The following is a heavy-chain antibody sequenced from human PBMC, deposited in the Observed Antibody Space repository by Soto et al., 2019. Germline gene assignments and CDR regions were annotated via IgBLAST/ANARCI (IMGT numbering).Heavy chain of an antibody. V-gene: IGHV1-69*13. CDR3: AKSAPMDAGDKYYYDF. CDR1: GGTFSSYA. D-gene: IGHD4-17*01. Sequence: SVKVSCKASGGTFSSYAISWVRQAPGQGLEWMGGIIPIFGTASYAQKFEDRITITADESTNTVYMDLRSLTSEDTAIYYCAKSAPMDAGDKYYYDFWGQGALVTVSS. CDR2: IIPIFGTA. J-gene: IGHJ4*02.